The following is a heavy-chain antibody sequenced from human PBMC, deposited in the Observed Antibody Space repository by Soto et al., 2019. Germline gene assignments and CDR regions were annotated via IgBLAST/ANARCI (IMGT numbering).Heavy chain of an antibody. D-gene: IGHD3-9*01. Sequence: QVQLVQSGAEVKKPGSSVKVSCKASGGTFSSYAISWVRQAPGQGLEWMGGIIPIFGTANYAQKFQGRVTMTADESTSPAYMERSGLGSEDPDVYYCARTYYDILTGYYNGGMDVWGQGTTVTGSS. V-gene: IGHV1-69*12. CDR3: ARTYYDILTGYYNGGMDV. J-gene: IGHJ6*02. CDR2: IIPIFGTA. CDR1: GGTFSSYA.